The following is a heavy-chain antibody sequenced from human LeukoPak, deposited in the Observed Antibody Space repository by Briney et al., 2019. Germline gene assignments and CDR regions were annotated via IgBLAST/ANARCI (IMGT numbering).Heavy chain of an antibody. CDR2: ISGRGGST. CDR3: AKCDGGYYYPRYYFDY. D-gene: IGHD3-22*01. CDR1: GFTFSSYA. J-gene: IGHJ4*02. Sequence: PGGSLRLSCAASGFTFSSYAMSWVRQAPGKGLEWVSAISGRGGSTYYADSVKGRFTISRDNSKNTLYLQMNSLRAEDTAVYYCAKCDGGYYYPRYYFDYWGQGTLVTVSS. V-gene: IGHV3-23*01.